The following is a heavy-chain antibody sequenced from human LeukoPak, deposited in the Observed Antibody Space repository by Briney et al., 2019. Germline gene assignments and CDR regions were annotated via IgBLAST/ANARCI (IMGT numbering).Heavy chain of an antibody. CDR2: IYYSGST. CDR3: ASVGLITTTFDY. J-gene: IGHJ4*02. D-gene: IGHD3-22*01. CDR1: GGSISSYY. Sequence: SETLSLTCTVSGGSISSYYWSWIRQPPGKGLEWIGYIYYSGSTNYNPSLKSRVTISVDTSKNQFSLKLSSVTAADTAVYYCASVGLITTTFDYWGQGTLVTVSS. V-gene: IGHV4-59*01.